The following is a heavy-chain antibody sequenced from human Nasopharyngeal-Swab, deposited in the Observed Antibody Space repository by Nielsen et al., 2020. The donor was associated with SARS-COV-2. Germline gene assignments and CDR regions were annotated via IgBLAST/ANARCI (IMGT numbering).Heavy chain of an antibody. J-gene: IGHJ3*02. CDR1: GFTLNTYA. CDR2: ISDSGGRT. V-gene: IGHV3-23*01. Sequence: GGSLRLSCASSGFTLNTYAMSWVRQAPGAGLEWVSAISDSGGRTYYADSVKGRFTIPRDNSQNTLFLQMNSLRAEDTAVYYCAKSDDAVDIWGQGTMVTVSS. CDR3: AKSDDAVDI.